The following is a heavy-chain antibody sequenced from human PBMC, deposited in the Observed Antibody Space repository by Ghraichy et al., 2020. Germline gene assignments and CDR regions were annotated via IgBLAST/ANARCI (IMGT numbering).Heavy chain of an antibody. J-gene: IGHJ6*03. D-gene: IGHD2-2*01. CDR2: INHSGST. CDR3: ARGLATPFRYAEHHYYYMDV. CDR1: GGSFSGYY. Sequence: SQTLSLTCAVYGGSFSGYYWSWIRQPPGKGLEWIGEINHSGSTNYNPSLKSRVTISVDTSKNQFSLKLSSVTAADTAVYYCARGLATPFRYAEHHYYYMDVWGKGTTVTVSS. V-gene: IGHV4-34*01.